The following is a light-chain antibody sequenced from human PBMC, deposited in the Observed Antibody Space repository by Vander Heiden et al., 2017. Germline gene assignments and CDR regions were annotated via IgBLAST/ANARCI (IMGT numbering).Light chain of an antibody. J-gene: IGLJ3*02. CDR1: DSDVGAYNY. V-gene: IGLV2-14*03. Sequence: QSALTQPASVSGSPGQSITISCTGGDSDVGAYNYVSWYQHHPGKAPKLIIYDVRHRPSGVSDRFSGSKSGNTASLTISGLQTEDEADYYCLSYTDTDTLLVFGGGTKVAVL. CDR2: DVR. CDR3: LSYTDTDTLLV.